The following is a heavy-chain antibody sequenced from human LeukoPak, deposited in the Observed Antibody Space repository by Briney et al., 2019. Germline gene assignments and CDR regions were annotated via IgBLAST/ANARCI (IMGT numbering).Heavy chain of an antibody. CDR3: ARVWEWELPYFDY. Sequence: PSETLSLTCTVSGDSIRSGSYYWSWIRQPAGKGLEWIGRIYSSGRTNYNPSLKSRVTISVDTSKNQFSLKLSSVTAADTAVYYCARVWEWELPYFDYWGQGTLVTVSS. J-gene: IGHJ4*02. V-gene: IGHV4-61*02. CDR1: GDSIRSGSYY. CDR2: IYSSGRT. D-gene: IGHD1-26*01.